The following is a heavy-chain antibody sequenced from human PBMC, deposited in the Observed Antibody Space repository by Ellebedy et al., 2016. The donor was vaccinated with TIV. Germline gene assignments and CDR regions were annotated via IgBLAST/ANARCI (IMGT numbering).Heavy chain of an antibody. V-gene: IGHV4-39*01. CDR2: IFYNGTT. Sequence: MPSETLSLTCTVSGGSISSSSYSWNWIRQPPGKGLEWIGSIFYNGTTFYTPSPKSRISISVDTSKNQFSLKLSSVTAADTAVYYCARRAVYFASGSLDYWGQGTLVTVSS. CDR1: GGSISSSSYS. CDR3: ARRAVYFASGSLDY. D-gene: IGHD3-10*01. J-gene: IGHJ4*02.